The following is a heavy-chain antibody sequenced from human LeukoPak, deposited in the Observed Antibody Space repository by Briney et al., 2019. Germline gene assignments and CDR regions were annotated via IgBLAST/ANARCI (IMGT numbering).Heavy chain of an antibody. CDR2: IKQEGSEK. V-gene: IGHV3-7*01. CDR1: GITFSSSW. D-gene: IGHD2-2*01. J-gene: IGHJ4*02. Sequence: GGSLTLSCAASGITFSSSWMSWVRQAPGKGLEWVANIKQEGSEKYYVDSVKGRFSISRDNAKNSLYLQMNSLRAEDTAVYYCARAARYCSGTSCPLPFDYWGQGTLVTVSS. CDR3: ARAARYCSGTSCPLPFDY.